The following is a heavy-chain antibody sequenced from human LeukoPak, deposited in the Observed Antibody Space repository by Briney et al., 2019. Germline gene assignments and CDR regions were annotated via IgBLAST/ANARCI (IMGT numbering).Heavy chain of an antibody. Sequence: SETLSLTCTVSGGSISSGSYYWSWIRQPAGKGLEWIGRIYTSGSTNYNPSLKSRVTISVDTSKNQFSLKLSSVTAADTAVYYCARDAAYGDYVGYWGQGTLVIVSS. CDR3: ARDAAYGDYVGY. CDR2: IYTSGST. D-gene: IGHD4-17*01. J-gene: IGHJ4*02. CDR1: GGSISSGSYY. V-gene: IGHV4-61*02.